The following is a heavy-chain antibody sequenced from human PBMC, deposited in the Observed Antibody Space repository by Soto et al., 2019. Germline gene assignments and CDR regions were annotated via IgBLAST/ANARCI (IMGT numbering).Heavy chain of an antibody. D-gene: IGHD3-3*01. J-gene: IGHJ3*02. Sequence: EVQLVESGGGLVKPGGALRLSCAASGFTFSNACMSWVRQAPGKGLECVGRIKSKTDGGTTDYAAPVKGRFTISRDDSNNTLYLQMNSLKTEDTAVYYCTTDPGTYYDFWSGYAFDIWGQGTMVTVSS. CDR3: TTDPGTYYDFWSGYAFDI. V-gene: IGHV3-15*01. CDR2: IKSKTDGGTT. CDR1: GFTFSNAC.